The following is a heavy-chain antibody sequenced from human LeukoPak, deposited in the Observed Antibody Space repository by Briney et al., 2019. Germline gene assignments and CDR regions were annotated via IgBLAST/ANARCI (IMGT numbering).Heavy chain of an antibody. J-gene: IGHJ4*02. CDR3: AKGLTNLGDD. D-gene: IGHD3-9*01. V-gene: IGHV3-23*01. Sequence: EWVSGLSGSGSSAYYADSVKGRFTISRDNSKNTLYLRMNSLRPEDTAVYYCAKGLTNLGDDWGQGTLVTVSS. CDR2: LSGSGSSA.